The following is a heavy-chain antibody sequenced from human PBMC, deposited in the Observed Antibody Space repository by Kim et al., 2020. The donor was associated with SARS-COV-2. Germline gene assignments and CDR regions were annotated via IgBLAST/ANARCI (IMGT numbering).Heavy chain of an antibody. D-gene: IGHD2-21*02. CDR3: AKDVGARGGDSGGNYFDP. CDR1: GFRFSSFA. CDR2: IGSNGAGK. V-gene: IGHV3-23*01. J-gene: IGHJ4*02. Sequence: GGSLRLSCVASGFRFSSFAMNWVRQAPGKGLEWVSLIGSNGAGKHYADSLGGRFAISRDNSENTVYLQIDNLGVDDTAIIFCAKDVGARGGDSGGNYFDPGGQGTRVTVS.